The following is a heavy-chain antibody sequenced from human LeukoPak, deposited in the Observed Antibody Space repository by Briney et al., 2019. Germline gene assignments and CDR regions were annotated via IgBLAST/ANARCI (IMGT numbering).Heavy chain of an antibody. Sequence: SETLSLTCTVSGGSIRGYYWSWIRQPPGKGLEWIGEINHSGSTNYNPSLKSRVTISVDTSKNQFSLKLSSVTAADTAVYYCARATRVTAYGNWGQGTLVTVSS. V-gene: IGHV4-34*01. CDR2: INHSGST. CDR3: ARATRVTAYGN. CDR1: GGSIRGYY. J-gene: IGHJ4*02. D-gene: IGHD2-21*02.